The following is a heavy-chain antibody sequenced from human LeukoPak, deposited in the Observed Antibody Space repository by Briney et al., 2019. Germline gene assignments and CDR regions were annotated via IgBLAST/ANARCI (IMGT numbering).Heavy chain of an antibody. CDR2: INPNSGGT. CDR1: GYTFTGYY. V-gene: IGHV1-2*02. J-gene: IGHJ6*03. CDR3: ARGIKLYYYYMDV. Sequence: ASVKVSCKASGYTFTGYYMHWVRQAPGQGLEWMGWINPNSGGTNYAQKFQGRVTMTRDTSISAAYMELSRLRSDDTAVYYCARGIKLYYYYMDVWGKGTTVTVSS. D-gene: IGHD2-21*01.